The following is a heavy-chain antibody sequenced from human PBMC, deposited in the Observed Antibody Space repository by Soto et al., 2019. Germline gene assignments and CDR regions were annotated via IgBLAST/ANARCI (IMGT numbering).Heavy chain of an antibody. D-gene: IGHD3-10*01. Sequence: PGGSLRLSCAASGFTFSRYWMGWVRQAPGKGLEWVANVKYDGSEKYYVDSVKGRFTISRDNAKNSLYLQMNSLRPEDTAVYYCASDYSDSGSYYSLGSFDIWGQGTMVTVSS. V-gene: IGHV3-7*01. CDR2: VKYDGSEK. CDR1: GFTFSRYW. J-gene: IGHJ3*02. CDR3: ASDYSDSGSYYSLGSFDI.